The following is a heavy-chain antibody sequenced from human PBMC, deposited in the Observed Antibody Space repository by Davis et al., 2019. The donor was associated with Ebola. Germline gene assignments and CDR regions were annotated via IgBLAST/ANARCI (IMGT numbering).Heavy chain of an antibody. Sequence: GGSLRLSCAASGFRFDEYAMHWVRQAPGKGLEWVSAISWSSSTIAYADSVRGRFTISRDNAKNSLYLQMNSLRAEDTALYYCAKGPFYGDFYFDYWGQGTLVTVSS. CDR2: ISWSSSTI. V-gene: IGHV3-9*01. J-gene: IGHJ4*02. CDR1: GFRFDEYA. CDR3: AKGPFYGDFYFDY. D-gene: IGHD4-17*01.